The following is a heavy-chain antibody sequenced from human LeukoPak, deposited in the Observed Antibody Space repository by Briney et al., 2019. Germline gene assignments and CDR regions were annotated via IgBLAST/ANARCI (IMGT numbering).Heavy chain of an antibody. D-gene: IGHD2-2*01. CDR1: GFTLSSYG. CDR2: ISYDGSNK. V-gene: IGHV3-30*18. J-gene: IGHJ4*02. Sequence: GRSLRLSCAASGFTLSSYGMHWVRQAPGKGLEWEAVISYDGSNKYYADSVKGRFTISRDNSKNTLYLQMNSLRAEDTAVYYCAKGGYCSSSSCYALDYWGEGTLVTVSS. CDR3: AKGGYCSSSSCYALDY.